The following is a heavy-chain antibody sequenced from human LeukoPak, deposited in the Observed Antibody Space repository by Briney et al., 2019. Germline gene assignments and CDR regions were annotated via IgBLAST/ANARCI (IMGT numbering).Heavy chain of an antibody. D-gene: IGHD3-22*01. J-gene: IGHJ4*02. V-gene: IGHV3-21*01. CDR3: AKAYYDSSGYSYYFDY. CDR2: ISGSSAYV. CDR1: GFPFSAYS. Sequence: GGSLRLSCAASGFPFSAYSMNWVRRAPGKGLEWVSSISGSSAYVYYADSVKGRFTVSRDNAKNSLYLQMSSLRAEDTAVYYCAKAYYDSSGYSYYFDYWGQGTPVTVS.